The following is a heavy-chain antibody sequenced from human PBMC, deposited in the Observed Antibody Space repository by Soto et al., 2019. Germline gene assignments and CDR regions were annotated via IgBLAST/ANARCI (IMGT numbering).Heavy chain of an antibody. CDR3: ARDSEYRSSSYAFDI. V-gene: IGHV3-64*01. D-gene: IGHD6-6*01. CDR2: ISSNGGST. J-gene: IGHJ3*02. CDR1: GFTFSSYA. Sequence: GGSLRLSCAASGFTFSSYAMHWVRQAPGKGLEYVSAISSNGGSTYYANSVKGRFTISRVNSKNSLSLQMVSLRAEDMAVYYCARDSEYRSSSYAFDIWGQGTMVTVSS.